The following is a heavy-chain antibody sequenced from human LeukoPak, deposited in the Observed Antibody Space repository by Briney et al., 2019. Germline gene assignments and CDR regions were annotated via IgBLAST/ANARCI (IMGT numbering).Heavy chain of an antibody. CDR2: IYHSGST. D-gene: IGHD6-19*01. J-gene: IGHJ4*02. CDR1: GYSISSGYY. V-gene: IGHV4-38-2*01. CDR3: ATYQRYSSGWYPFDY. Sequence: PSETLSLTCAASGYSISSGYYWGWIRQPPGKGLEWIGSIYHSGSTYYNPSLKSRVTISVDTSKNQFSLKLSSVTAADTAVYYCATYQRYSSGWYPFDYWGQGTLVTVSS.